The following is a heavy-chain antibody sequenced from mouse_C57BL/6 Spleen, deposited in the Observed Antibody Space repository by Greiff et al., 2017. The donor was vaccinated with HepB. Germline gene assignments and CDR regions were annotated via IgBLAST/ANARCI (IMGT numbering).Heavy chain of an antibody. CDR2: IDPSDSYT. J-gene: IGHJ2*01. V-gene: IGHV1-69*01. D-gene: IGHD3-1*01. Sequence: QVQLKQPGAELVMPGASVKLSCKASGYTFTSYWMHWVKQRPGQGLEWIGEIDPSDSYTNYNQKFKGKSTLTVDKSSSTAYMQLSSLTSEDSAVYYCARSGPLYYFDYWGQGTTLTVSS. CDR1: GYTFTSYW. CDR3: ARSGPLYYFDY.